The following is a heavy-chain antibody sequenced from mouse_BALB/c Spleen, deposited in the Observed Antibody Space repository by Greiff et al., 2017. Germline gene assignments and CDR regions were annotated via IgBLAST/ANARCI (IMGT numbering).Heavy chain of an antibody. CDR3: ARAVSTMITTTAYY. V-gene: IGHV1-7*01. J-gene: IGHJ2*01. Sequence: QVQLQQSGAELAKPGASVKMSCKASGYTFTSYWMHWVKQRPGQGLEWIGYINPSTGYTEYNQKFKDKATLTADKSSSTAYMQLSSLTSEDSAVYYCARAVSTMITTTAYYWGQGTTLTVSS. D-gene: IGHD2-4*01. CDR2: INPSTGYT. CDR1: GYTFTSYW.